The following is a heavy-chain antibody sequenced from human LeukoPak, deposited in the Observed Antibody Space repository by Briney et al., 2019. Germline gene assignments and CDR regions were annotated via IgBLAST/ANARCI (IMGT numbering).Heavy chain of an antibody. D-gene: IGHD5-18*01. V-gene: IGHV1-8*03. CDR2: MNPNSGNT. J-gene: IGHJ6*03. Sequence: ASVKVSCKASGYTFTSYDINWVRQATGQGLEWMGWMNPNSGNTGYAQKFQGRVTITRNTSISTAYMELSSLRSEDTAVYYCARMFSYGASKHYYYYYYMDVWGKGTTVTVSS. CDR3: ARMFSYGASKHYYYYYYMDV. CDR1: GYTFTSYD.